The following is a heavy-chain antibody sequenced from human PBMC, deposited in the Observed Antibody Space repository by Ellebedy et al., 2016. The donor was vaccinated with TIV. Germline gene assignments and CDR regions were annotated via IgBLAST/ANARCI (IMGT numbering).Heavy chain of an antibody. CDR3: GRDGGQGVGAVGY. CDR2: ISSYNDNT. Sequence: AASVMVSCKASGYTFTSYGISWVRQAPGQGLEWMGWISSYNDNTNYEQKLQGRVTMTTDTSTSTAYMELRSLRSDDTAVYYCGRDGGQGVGAVGYWGQGTLVTVSS. CDR1: GYTFTSYG. V-gene: IGHV1-18*04. J-gene: IGHJ4*02. D-gene: IGHD1-26*01.